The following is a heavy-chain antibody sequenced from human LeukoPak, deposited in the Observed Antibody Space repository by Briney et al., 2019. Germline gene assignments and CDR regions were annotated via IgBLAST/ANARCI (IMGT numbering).Heavy chain of an antibody. Sequence: PGGSLRLSCAASGFTFDDYAMHWVRQAPGKGLEWVAGISWNSGSIGYADSVKGRFTISRDNAKNSLYLQMNSLRAEDMALYYCAKSAGSVAGPHDAFDIWGQGTIVTVSS. CDR1: GFTFDDYA. D-gene: IGHD6-19*01. J-gene: IGHJ3*02. CDR3: AKSAGSVAGPHDAFDI. V-gene: IGHV3-9*03. CDR2: ISWNSGSI.